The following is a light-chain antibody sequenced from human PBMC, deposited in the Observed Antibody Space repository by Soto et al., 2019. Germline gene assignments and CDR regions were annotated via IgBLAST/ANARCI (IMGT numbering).Light chain of an antibody. CDR3: SSYGSYSTCVV. CDR1: SRDVGGYNY. V-gene: IGLV2-14*01. Sequence: SALPQPASVSGSPGQSITISCPGTSRDVGGYNYVSWHQQHPGKAPKVIITEVSNRPLGVSDRFSGSKSGNTASLTISGLQAEDEADYYCSSYGSYSTCVVFGGGTK. CDR2: EVS. J-gene: IGLJ2*01.